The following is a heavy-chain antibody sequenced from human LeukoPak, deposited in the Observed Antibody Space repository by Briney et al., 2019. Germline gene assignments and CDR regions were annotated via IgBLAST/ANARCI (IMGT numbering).Heavy chain of an antibody. CDR1: GFTFSSYG. CDR3: AKDFYTRAGRLQYVLDAFDI. J-gene: IGHJ3*02. Sequence: PGGSLRLSCAASGFTFSSYGMHWVRQAPGKGLEWVAVISYDGSNKYYADSVKGRFTISRDNSKNTLYLQMNSLRAEDTAVYYCAKDFYTRAGRLQYVLDAFDIWGQGTMVTVSS. V-gene: IGHV3-30*18. CDR2: ISYDGSNK. D-gene: IGHD5-24*01.